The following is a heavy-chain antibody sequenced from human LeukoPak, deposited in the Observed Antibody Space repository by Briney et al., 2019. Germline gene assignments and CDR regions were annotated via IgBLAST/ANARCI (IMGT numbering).Heavy chain of an antibody. J-gene: IGHJ4*02. CDR1: GYTFTSYG. V-gene: IGHV1-18*01. CDR2: ISAYNGNT. CDR3: ARLHVSRYFDWFQGGIFDY. D-gene: IGHD3-9*01. Sequence: ASVKVSCKASGYTFTSYGISWVRQAPGQGLEWMGWISAYNGNTNYAQKLQGRVTMTTDTSTSTAYMELRSLRSDDTAVYYCARLHVSRYFDWFQGGIFDYWGQGTLVTVSS.